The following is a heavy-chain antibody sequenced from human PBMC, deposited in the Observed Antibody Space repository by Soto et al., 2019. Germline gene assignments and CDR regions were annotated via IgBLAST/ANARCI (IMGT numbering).Heavy chain of an antibody. CDR1: GFTFSSYE. D-gene: IGHD6-19*01. V-gene: IGHV3-48*03. CDR3: ARNPREFSSGRRDYFDY. Sequence: PGGSLRLSXAASGFTFSSYEMNWVRQAPGKGLEWVSYISSSGSTIYYADSVKGRFTISRDNAKNSLYPQMNSLRAEDTAVYYCARNPREFSSGRRDYFDYWGQGTLVTVSS. J-gene: IGHJ4*02. CDR2: ISSSGSTI.